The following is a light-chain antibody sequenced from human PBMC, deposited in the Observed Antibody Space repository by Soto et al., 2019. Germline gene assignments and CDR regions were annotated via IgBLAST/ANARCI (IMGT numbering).Light chain of an antibody. CDR1: KIGTKS. J-gene: IGLJ2*01. V-gene: IGLV3-21*02. CDR3: QVWDSSTDQNVV. CDR2: DDS. Sequence: SYELTQPPSVSVAPGQTARITCGGNKIGTKSVCWYQQKPGQAPVLVVFDDSDRPSGIPERFSGSNSGNTATLTISRVEAGDEADHYCQVWDSSTDQNVVFGGGTKVTVL.